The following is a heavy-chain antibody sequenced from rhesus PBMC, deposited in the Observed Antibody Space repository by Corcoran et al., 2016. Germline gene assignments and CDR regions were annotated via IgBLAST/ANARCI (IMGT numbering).Heavy chain of an antibody. CDR3: ARDKYSNHFDY. CDR1: GGSISSSS. D-gene: IGHD4-23*01. Sequence: QLQLQESGPGLVKPSATLSVTCAVSGGSISSSSWSWIRQALGKGLEWIGYIYGSGSSTNYNPSLKSRVTLAVDTSKNQLSLKLSSVTTADTAVYYWARDKYSNHFDYWGQGVLVTVSS. V-gene: IGHV4-169*02. CDR2: IYGSGSST. J-gene: IGHJ4*01.